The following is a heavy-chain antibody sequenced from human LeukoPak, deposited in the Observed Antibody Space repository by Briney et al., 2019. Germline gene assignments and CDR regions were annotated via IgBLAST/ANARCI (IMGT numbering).Heavy chain of an antibody. CDR2: ISGSGGST. Sequence: QPGGSLRLSCAASGFTFSSYAMSWVRQAPGKGLEWVSAISGSGGSTYYADSVKGRFTISRDNSKNTLYLQVNSLRAEDTAVYYCAKTIQWPYYFDYWGQGTLVTVSS. CDR3: AKTIQWPYYFDY. J-gene: IGHJ4*02. CDR1: GFTFSSYA. D-gene: IGHD6-19*01. V-gene: IGHV3-23*01.